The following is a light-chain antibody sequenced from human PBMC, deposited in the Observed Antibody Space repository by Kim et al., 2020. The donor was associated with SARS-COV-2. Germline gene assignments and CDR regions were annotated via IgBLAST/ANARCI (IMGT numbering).Light chain of an antibody. CDR1: QDISNF. CDR2: DAS. Sequence: ASLGDNVTISCQASQDISNFLNWYQQTPGKAPKLLIYDASHLETGVPSRFSGSGSGTHFSFAISSLQPEDIATYYCQQFDRLPLTFGGGTKVDIK. CDR3: QQFDRLPLT. V-gene: IGKV1-33*01. J-gene: IGKJ4*01.